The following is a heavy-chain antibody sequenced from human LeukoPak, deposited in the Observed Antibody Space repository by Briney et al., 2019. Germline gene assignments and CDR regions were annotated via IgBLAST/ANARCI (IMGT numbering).Heavy chain of an antibody. D-gene: IGHD3-16*01. CDR2: IYYSGST. V-gene: IGHV4-59*01. CDR3: ARFIMITFGGVASNWFDP. Sequence: SETLSLTCTVSGGSISSYCWSWIRQPPGKGLEWIGYIYYSGSTNYNPSLKSRVTISVDTSKNQFSLKLSSVTAADTAVYYCARFIMITFGGVASNWFDPWGQGTLVTVSS. J-gene: IGHJ5*02. CDR1: GGSISSYC.